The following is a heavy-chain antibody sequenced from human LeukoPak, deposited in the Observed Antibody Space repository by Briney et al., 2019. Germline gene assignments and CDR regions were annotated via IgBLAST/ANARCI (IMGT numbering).Heavy chain of an antibody. CDR2: ISGSGGGT. J-gene: IGHJ6*03. CDR1: GFTFSSYA. D-gene: IGHD3-3*01. V-gene: IGHV3-23*01. CDR3: VSTTNPRTHDFWSGYYYYYYMDV. Sequence: SGGSLRLSCAASGFTFSSYAMSWVRQAPGKGREGFSAISGSGGGTYYADSVKGRFSISRDNSKNTLYLQMNSLRAEDTAVYYCVSTTNPRTHDFWSGYYYYYYMDVWGKGTTVTVSS.